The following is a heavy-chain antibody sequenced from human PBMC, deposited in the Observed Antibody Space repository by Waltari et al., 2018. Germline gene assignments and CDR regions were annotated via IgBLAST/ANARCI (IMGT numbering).Heavy chain of an antibody. D-gene: IGHD6-13*01. CDR3: AGDPISGIAAAGTGY. CDR1: SSYA. J-gene: IGHJ4*02. Sequence: SSYAISWVRQAPGQGLEWMGRIIPIFGTANYAQKFQGRVTITADKSTSTAYMELSSLRSEDTAVYYCAGDPISGIAAAGTGYWGQGTLVTVSS. V-gene: IGHV1-69*06. CDR2: IIPIFGTA.